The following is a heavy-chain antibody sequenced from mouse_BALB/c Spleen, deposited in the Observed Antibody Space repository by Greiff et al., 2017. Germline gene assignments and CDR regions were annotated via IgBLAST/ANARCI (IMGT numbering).Heavy chain of an antibody. CDR2: IWAGGST. CDR1: GFSLTSYG. CDR3: ARGYGKGYYYAMDY. D-gene: IGHD2-10*02. Sequence: VQLQQSGPGLVAPSQSLSITCTVSGFSLTSYGVHWVRQPPGKGLEWLGVIWAGGSTNYNSALMSRLSISKDNSKSQVFLKMNSLQTDDTAMYYCARGYGKGYYYAMDYWGQGTSVTVSS. J-gene: IGHJ4*01. V-gene: IGHV2-9*02.